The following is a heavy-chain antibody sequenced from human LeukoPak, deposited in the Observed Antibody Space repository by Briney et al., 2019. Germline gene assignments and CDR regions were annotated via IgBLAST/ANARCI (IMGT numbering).Heavy chain of an antibody. V-gene: IGHV3-23*01. CDR1: GFTFSNYG. J-gene: IGHJ4*02. CDR2: ISGSGGST. CDR3: AKLGVTTPVDY. D-gene: IGHD4-17*01. Sequence: GGTLRLSCAASGFTFSNYGMSWVRQAPGKGLEWVSAISGSGGSTYYADSVKGRFTISRDNSKNTLYLQMNSLRAEDTAVYYCAKLGVTTPVDYWGQGTLVTVSS.